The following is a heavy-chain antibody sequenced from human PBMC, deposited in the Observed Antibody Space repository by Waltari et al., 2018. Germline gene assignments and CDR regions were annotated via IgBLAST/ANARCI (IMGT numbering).Heavy chain of an antibody. J-gene: IGHJ6*02. CDR1: GYTFTSYD. CDR3: ARGRGFFGVWIGGMDV. CDR2: MNPNSGNT. D-gene: IGHD3-3*01. V-gene: IGHV1-8*01. Sequence: QVQLVQSGAEVKKPGASVKVSCKASGYTFTSYDSNWVRTAPGQGLEWMGWMNPNSGNTGYAQKFQGRVTMTRNTSISTAYMELSSLRSEDTAVYYCARGRGFFGVWIGGMDVWGQGTTVTVSS.